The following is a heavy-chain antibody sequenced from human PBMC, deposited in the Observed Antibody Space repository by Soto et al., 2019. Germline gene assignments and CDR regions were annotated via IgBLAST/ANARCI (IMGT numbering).Heavy chain of an antibody. D-gene: IGHD6-19*01. V-gene: IGHV1-18*01. CDR2: ISAYNGNT. J-gene: IGHJ5*02. Sequence: ASVKVSCKASGYTFTSYGISWVRQAPGQGLERMGWISAYNGNTNYAQKLQGRVTMTTDTSTSTAYMELRSLRSDDTAVYFFSSDYRVLAVARRDWFDPWGQGTLVTVSS. CDR1: GYTFTSYG. CDR3: SSDYRVLAVARRDWFDP.